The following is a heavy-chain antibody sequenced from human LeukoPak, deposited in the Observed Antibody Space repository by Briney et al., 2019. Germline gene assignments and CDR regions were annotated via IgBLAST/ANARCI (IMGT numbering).Heavy chain of an antibody. V-gene: IGHV4-4*07. Sequence: SETLSLTCTVSGGSISSYYWSWIRQPAGKGLEWIGRIYSSGDTNYNPSLKSRLTMSVDTSKNQFSLKLSSVTAADTAVYYCARECNSTSCPYNNMDVWGQGTTVTVSS. CDR2: IYSSGDT. J-gene: IGHJ6*02. D-gene: IGHD2-2*01. CDR1: GGSISSYY. CDR3: ARECNSTSCPYNNMDV.